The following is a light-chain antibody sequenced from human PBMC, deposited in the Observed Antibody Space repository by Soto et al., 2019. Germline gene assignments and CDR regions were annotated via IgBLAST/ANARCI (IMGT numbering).Light chain of an antibody. CDR2: DVT. CDR1: SSDVGGFNY. V-gene: IGLV2-14*03. Sequence: QSVLTPPASVSGSPGQSITISCTGTSSDVGGFNYVSWYQQHPGKAPKLMIYDVTNRPSGVSYRFSGSKSGNTASLTISGLQAEDEADYYCNSYTSSSPYVFGTGTKVTVL. CDR3: NSYTSSSPYV. J-gene: IGLJ1*01.